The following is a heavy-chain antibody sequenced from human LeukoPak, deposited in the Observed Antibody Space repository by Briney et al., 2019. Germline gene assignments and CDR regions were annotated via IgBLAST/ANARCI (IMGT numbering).Heavy chain of an antibody. CDR3: AKRADGCSGVSCYYYYMDV. CDR2: ISGVGDST. CDR1: GFTFSNYA. V-gene: IGHV3-23*01. J-gene: IGHJ6*03. D-gene: IGHD2-15*01. Sequence: GGSLRLSFAASGFTFSNYAMNWVRQAPGKGLEWVSTISGVGDSTYYADSVKGRFTMSRDNSKNPVYLQMNSLRVEDTAIYYCAKRADGCSGVSCYYYYMDVWGKGTTVTVSS.